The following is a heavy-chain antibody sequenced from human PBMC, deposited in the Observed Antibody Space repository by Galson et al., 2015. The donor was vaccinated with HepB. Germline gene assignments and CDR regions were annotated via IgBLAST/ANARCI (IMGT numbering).Heavy chain of an antibody. CDR1: GYTFTGYY. CDR2: INPNSGGT. Sequence: SVKVSCKASGYTFTGYYMHWVRQAPGQGLEWMGWINPNSGGTNYAQKFQGRVTMTRDTSISTAYMELSRLRSDDTAVYYCARRGIPGGYSSSWYGLGYWGQGTLVTVSS. J-gene: IGHJ4*02. CDR3: ARRGIPGGYSSSWYGLGY. V-gene: IGHV1-2*02. D-gene: IGHD6-13*01.